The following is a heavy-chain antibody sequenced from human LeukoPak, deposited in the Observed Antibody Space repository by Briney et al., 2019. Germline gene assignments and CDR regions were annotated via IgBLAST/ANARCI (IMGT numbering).Heavy chain of an antibody. CDR3: ARTQLYDFWSGYYGDAFDI. CDR2: IFPIFGTA. CDR1: GGTFSSYA. D-gene: IGHD3-3*01. Sequence: SVKVSCKASGGTFSSYAISWVRQAPGQRLEWMGGIFPIFGTANYVQKFQGRVTITADESSSTAYMELSSLRSEDTAVYYCARTQLYDFWSGYYGDAFDIWGQGTMVTVSS. J-gene: IGHJ3*02. V-gene: IGHV1-69*13.